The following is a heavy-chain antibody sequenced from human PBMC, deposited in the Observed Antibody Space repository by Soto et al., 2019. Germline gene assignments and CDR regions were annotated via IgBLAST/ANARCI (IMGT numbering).Heavy chain of an antibody. CDR1: GYTLTELS. CDR3: ATAYKRLRLGELSLLAFDI. V-gene: IGHV1-24*01. CDR2: FDPEDGET. Sequence: GASVRVSCKVSGYTLTELSMHWVRQAPGKGPEWMGGFDPEDGETIYAQKFQGRVAMTEDTSTDTAYMELSSLRSEDTAVYYCATAYKRLRLGELSLLAFDIWGQGTMVTVSS. J-gene: IGHJ3*02. D-gene: IGHD3-16*02.